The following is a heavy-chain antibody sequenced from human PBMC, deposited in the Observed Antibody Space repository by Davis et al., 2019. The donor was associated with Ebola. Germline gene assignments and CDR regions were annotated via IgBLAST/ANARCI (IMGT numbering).Heavy chain of an antibody. Sequence: ASVKVSCKASAYTFIDYYIHWVRHAPRQGLEWMGRINPNDAVTNYAKKFRGRVTMTRDTSISTASMELSSLRSDDTAIYYCAREYSSSWYLWFDPWGQGTLVTVSS. CDR2: INPNDAVT. J-gene: IGHJ5*02. CDR1: AYTFIDYY. CDR3: AREYSSSWYLWFDP. D-gene: IGHD6-13*01. V-gene: IGHV1-2*06.